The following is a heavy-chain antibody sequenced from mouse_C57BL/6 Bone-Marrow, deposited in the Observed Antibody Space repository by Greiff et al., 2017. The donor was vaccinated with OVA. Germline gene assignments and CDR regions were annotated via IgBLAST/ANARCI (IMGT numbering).Heavy chain of an antibody. Sequence: VQVVESGAELARPGASVKLSCKASGYTFTSYGISWVKQRTGQGLEWIGEIYPRSGNTYYNEKFKGKATLTADKSSSTAYMELRSLTSEDSAVYFCANIYDYDAWFAYWGQGTLVTVSA. J-gene: IGHJ3*01. CDR3: ANIYDYDAWFAY. CDR2: IYPRSGNT. CDR1: GYTFTSYG. D-gene: IGHD2-4*01. V-gene: IGHV1-81*01.